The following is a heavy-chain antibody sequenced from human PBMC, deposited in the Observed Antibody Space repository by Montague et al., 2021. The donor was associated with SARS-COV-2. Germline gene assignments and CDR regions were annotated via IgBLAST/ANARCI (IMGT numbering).Heavy chain of an antibody. CDR3: ARDSGELDYYGSGSYYRYFDY. Sequence: SLRLSCAASGFTFSSYEMNWVRQAPGKGLEWVSYISSSCSTIYYADSVKGRFTISRDNAKNSLYLQMNSLRAEDTAVYYCARDSGELDYYGSGSYYRYFDYWGQGTLVTVSS. D-gene: IGHD3-10*01. V-gene: IGHV3-48*03. J-gene: IGHJ4*02. CDR2: ISSSCSTI. CDR1: GFTFSSYE.